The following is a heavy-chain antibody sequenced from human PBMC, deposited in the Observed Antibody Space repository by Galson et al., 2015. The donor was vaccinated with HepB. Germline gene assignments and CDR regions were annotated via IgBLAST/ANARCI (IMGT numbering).Heavy chain of an antibody. CDR1: EFSFTIYW. CDR3: ARQTSPTFIAGTGTGAFDI. D-gene: IGHD1-7*01. Sequence: SGAAVTNPGESLAISCKGSEFSFTIYWIGWVRQMPGKGLEWMGIIYPGDSDTSSTPSFQGLVTISADKSIRTAYLQWSILKASDTAMYYCARQTSPTFIAGTGTGAFDIWGQGTMVTVSS. CDR2: IYPGDSDT. J-gene: IGHJ3*02. V-gene: IGHV5-51*01.